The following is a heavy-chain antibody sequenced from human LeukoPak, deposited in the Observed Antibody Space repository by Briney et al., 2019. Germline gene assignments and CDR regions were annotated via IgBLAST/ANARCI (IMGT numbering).Heavy chain of an antibody. J-gene: IGHJ4*02. CDR1: GFIFSSYG. Sequence: GGSLRLSCAASGFIFSSYGMDWVRQAPGKGPVWVSGISSSGVSTYYADSVKGRFTISRDNSKNTLYLQMNSLRAEDTAVYYCARDLDYYDSSGYYYVEGGLDYWGQGTLVTVSS. V-gene: IGHV3-23*01. CDR3: ARDLDYYDSSGYYYVEGGLDY. D-gene: IGHD3-22*01. CDR2: ISSSGVST.